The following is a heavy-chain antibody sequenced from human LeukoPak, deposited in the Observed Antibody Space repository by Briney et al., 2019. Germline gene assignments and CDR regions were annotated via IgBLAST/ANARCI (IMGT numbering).Heavy chain of an antibody. CDR3: ARRVVVVPAALFDY. CDR2: IYYSGST. D-gene: IGHD2-2*01. Sequence: PSETLSLTCTVSGGSISSSSYYWGWIRQPPGKGLEWIGSIYYSGSTYYNPSLKSRVTISVDTSKNQFSLKLSSVTAADTAVYYCARRVVVVPAALFDYWGQGTLVTVSS. J-gene: IGHJ4*02. CDR1: GGSISSSSYY. V-gene: IGHV4-39*01.